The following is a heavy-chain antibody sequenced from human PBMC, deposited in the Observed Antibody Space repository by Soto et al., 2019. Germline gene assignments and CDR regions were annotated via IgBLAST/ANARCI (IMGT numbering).Heavy chain of an antibody. CDR2: FIPIFGTL. Sequence: QVQLVQSGAEVKKPGSSVKVSCKASGGTFTNFAITWVQQAPGQGLEWMGGFIPIFGTLNYAQRSQGRLTISADESTSTAYMELSRLRSEDTAVYYCARFEQLVLHWGQGTLVTVSS. J-gene: IGHJ1*01. CDR1: GGTFTNFA. CDR3: ARFEQLVLH. D-gene: IGHD6-13*01. V-gene: IGHV1-69*01.